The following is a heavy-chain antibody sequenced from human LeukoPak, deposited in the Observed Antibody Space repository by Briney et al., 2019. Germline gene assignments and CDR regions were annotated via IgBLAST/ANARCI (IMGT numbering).Heavy chain of an antibody. J-gene: IGHJ4*02. Sequence: PGGSLRLPCAASGFNFSSFAMHWVRQAPGKGLEWVAVISFAGDNEYYADSVKGRFTISRDSSKLYLQMNNLRTEDTAIYYCARDYSFWTGYYTYPLDYWGQGTLVTVSS. D-gene: IGHD3/OR15-3a*01. V-gene: IGHV3-30-3*01. CDR3: ARDYSFWTGYYTYPLDY. CDR2: ISFAGDNE. CDR1: GFNFSSFA.